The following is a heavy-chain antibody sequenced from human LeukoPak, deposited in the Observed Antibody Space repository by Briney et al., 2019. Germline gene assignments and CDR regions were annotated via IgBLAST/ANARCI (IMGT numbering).Heavy chain of an antibody. V-gene: IGHV3-48*04. CDR3: ARDEAAYNYYYYMDV. CDR1: GFTFSSLN. Sequence: GGSLRLSCAASGFTFSSLNMNWVRQAPGEGLEWVSYISSSSGIIYYADSVKGRFTISRDNAKRSLYLQMNSLRAEDTAVYYCARDEAAYNYYYYMDVWGKGTTVTVS. CDR2: ISSSSGII. J-gene: IGHJ6*03.